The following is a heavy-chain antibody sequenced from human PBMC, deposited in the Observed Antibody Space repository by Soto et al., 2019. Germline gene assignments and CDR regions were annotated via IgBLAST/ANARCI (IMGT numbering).Heavy chain of an antibody. J-gene: IGHJ6*02. D-gene: IGHD5-18*01. Sequence: ASVKVSCKASGYTFTSYYMHWVRQAPGQGLEWMGIINPSGGSTSYAQKFQGRVTMTRDTSTSTVYMELSSLRSEDTAVYYCARVYSYGTFGYYYGMDVWGQGTTVTVSS. CDR2: INPSGGST. CDR3: ARVYSYGTFGYYYGMDV. CDR1: GYTFTSYY. V-gene: IGHV1-46*01.